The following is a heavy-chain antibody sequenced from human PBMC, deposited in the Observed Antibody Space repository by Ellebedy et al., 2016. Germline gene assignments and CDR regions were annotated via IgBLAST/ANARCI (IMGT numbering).Heavy chain of an antibody. CDR3: AKWSNTWSPPDY. V-gene: IGHV3-20*03. CDR2: INWNGGST. CDR1: GFTFDNYG. Sequence: GGSLRLSXAASGFTFDNYGMSWVRQAPGKGLEWVSGINWNGGSTGYADSVKGRFTISRDNAKHSLYLQMNSLRAEDTAFYYCAKWSNTWSPPDYWGQGTLVTVSS. J-gene: IGHJ4*02. D-gene: IGHD3-3*01.